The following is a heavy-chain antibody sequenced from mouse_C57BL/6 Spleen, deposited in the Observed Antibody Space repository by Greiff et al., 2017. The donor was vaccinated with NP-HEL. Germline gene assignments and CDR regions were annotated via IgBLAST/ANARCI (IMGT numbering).Heavy chain of an antibody. J-gene: IGHJ2*01. D-gene: IGHD2-1*01. CDR2: ISSGGDYI. Sequence: EVKLMESGEGLVKPGGSLKLSCAASGFTFSSYAMSWVRQTPEKRLEWVAYISSGGDYIYYADTVKGRFTISRDNARNTLYLQMSSLKSEDTAMYYCTRDLDGNYDYWGQGTTLTVSS. V-gene: IGHV5-9-1*02. CDR1: GFTFSSYA. CDR3: TRDLDGNYDY.